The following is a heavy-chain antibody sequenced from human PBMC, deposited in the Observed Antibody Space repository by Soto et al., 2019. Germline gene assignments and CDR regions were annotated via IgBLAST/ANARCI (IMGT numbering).Heavy chain of an antibody. J-gene: IGHJ6*02. V-gene: IGHV1-69*13. CDR3: ARARIVVVPAARYYYYYGMDV. Sequence: ASVKVSCKASGGTFSSYAISWVLQAPGQGLEWMGGIIPIFGTANYAQKFQGRVTITADESTSTAYMELSSLRSEDTAVYYCARARIVVVPAARYYYYYGMDVWGQGTTVTVSS. CDR2: IIPIFGTA. D-gene: IGHD2-2*01. CDR1: GGTFSSYA.